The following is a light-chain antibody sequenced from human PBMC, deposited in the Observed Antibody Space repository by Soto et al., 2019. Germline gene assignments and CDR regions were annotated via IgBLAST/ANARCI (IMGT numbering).Light chain of an antibody. CDR1: QSISSW. CDR2: KAS. J-gene: IGKJ2*01. V-gene: IGKV1-5*03. Sequence: DIQMTQSPSTLSASVGDRDTITCRSSQSISSWLAWYQQKPGKAPKLLIYKASSLESGVPSRFSGSGSGTECTLTISSLQPDDFASYYCQQYNSYPYPCGQGHKLEIK. CDR3: QQYNSYPYP.